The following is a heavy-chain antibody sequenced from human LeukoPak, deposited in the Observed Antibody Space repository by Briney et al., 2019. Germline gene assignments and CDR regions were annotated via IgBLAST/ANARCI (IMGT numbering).Heavy chain of an antibody. CDR2: LYSDGRT. V-gene: IGHV3-66*02. Sequence: GGSLRLSCAASGFTFSSYSMNWVRQAPGKGLEWVSVLYSDGRTYCADSVKGRFTVSRDNAKNTLYLQMNSLRAEDTAVYYCAKDPYRVVFATGNYLDPWGQGTLVTVSS. CDR1: GFTFSSYS. CDR3: AKDPYRVVFATGNYLDP. D-gene: IGHD2-15*01. J-gene: IGHJ5*02.